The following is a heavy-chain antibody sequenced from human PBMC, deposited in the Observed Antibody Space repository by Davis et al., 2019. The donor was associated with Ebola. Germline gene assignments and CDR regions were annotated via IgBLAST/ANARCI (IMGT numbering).Heavy chain of an antibody. CDR2: INPHNGNT. J-gene: IGHJ4*02. Sequence: AASVKVSCKASGYTFTSYGITWVRQAPGQGLEWMGWINPHNGNTNYAQNVQGRVTMTTDTSTSTAYMEVGSLKSDDTAVYYCARDTWYSGDDNGGDWGQGTLVTVSS. D-gene: IGHD1-26*01. V-gene: IGHV1-18*04. CDR1: GYTFTSYG. CDR3: ARDTWYSGDDNGGD.